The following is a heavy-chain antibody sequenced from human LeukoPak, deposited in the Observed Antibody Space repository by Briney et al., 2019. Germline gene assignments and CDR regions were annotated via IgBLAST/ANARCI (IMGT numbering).Heavy chain of an antibody. CDR2: VKCKTDGGTT. Sequence: GGSLGLSCAASGFTFSNAWMSWVRQAPGKGLERVGRVKCKTDGGTTDYAAPVKGRFTISRDDSKSTLYLQMNSLKTEDTAVYYCATVLDGGDSYRYWGQGTLVTVSS. J-gene: IGHJ4*02. CDR3: ATVLDGGDSYRY. V-gene: IGHV3-15*01. CDR1: GFTFSNAW. D-gene: IGHD2-21*01.